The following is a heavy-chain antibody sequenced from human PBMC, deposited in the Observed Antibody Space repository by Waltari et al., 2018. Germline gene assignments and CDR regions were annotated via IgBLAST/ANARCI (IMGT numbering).Heavy chain of an antibody. CDR3: ARTPLDSGTESPYCFDY. D-gene: IGHD5-12*01. J-gene: IGHJ4*02. Sequence: QVTLKESGPALVKPTQTLTLTCTFSGFSLSTSGMRVSWIRQPPGKALEWLARIDWDDDKFYSTSLKTRLTISKDTSKNQVVLTMTNMDPVDTATYYCARTPLDSGTESPYCFDYWGQGTLVTVSS. V-gene: IGHV2-70*04. CDR2: IDWDDDK. CDR1: GFSLSTSGMR.